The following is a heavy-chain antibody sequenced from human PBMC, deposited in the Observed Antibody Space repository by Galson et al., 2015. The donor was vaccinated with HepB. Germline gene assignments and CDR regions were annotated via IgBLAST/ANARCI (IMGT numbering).Heavy chain of an antibody. CDR1: GYTFTGYY. CDR3: VRVGGGAY. J-gene: IGHJ4*02. CDR2: IDPNSGGT. V-gene: IGHV1-2*02. D-gene: IGHD2-15*01. Sequence: SVKVSCKASGYTFTGYYMQWVRQAPGQGLEWMGWIDPNSGGTNYAQKFQGRVTMTRDSSISTAYMELSRLRSDDTAVYYCVRVGGGAYWGQGTLVTVSS.